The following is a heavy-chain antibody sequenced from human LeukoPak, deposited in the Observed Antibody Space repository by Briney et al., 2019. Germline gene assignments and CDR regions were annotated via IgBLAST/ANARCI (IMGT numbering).Heavy chain of an antibody. V-gene: IGHV1-3*01. J-gene: IGHJ4*02. Sequence: ASVNVSCKASGYTFTSYAMHWVRQAPGQRLEWMGWINAGNGNTKYSQKFQGRVTITRDTSASTAYMELSSLRSEDTAVYYCARAQASAGGDYWGQGTLVTVSS. D-gene: IGHD4-23*01. CDR3: ARAQASAGGDY. CDR1: GYTFTSYA. CDR2: INAGNGNT.